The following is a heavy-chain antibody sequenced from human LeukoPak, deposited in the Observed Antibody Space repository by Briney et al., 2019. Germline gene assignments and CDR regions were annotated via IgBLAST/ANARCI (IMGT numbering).Heavy chain of an antibody. V-gene: IGHV4-38-2*02. Sequence: SETLSLTCSVSGYSIRNGYHWGWIRQPPGKGLEWIGSIYQSGSTYDNPSLKSRVTMSVDTSKNQFSLKLSSVTAADTAVYYCARSWLVQQGDAFDIWGQGTMVTVSS. D-gene: IGHD6-19*01. CDR1: GYSIRNGYH. CDR2: IYQSGST. CDR3: ARSWLVQQGDAFDI. J-gene: IGHJ3*02.